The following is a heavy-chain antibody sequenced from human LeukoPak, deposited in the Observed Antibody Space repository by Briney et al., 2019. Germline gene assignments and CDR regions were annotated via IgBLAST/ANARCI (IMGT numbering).Heavy chain of an antibody. D-gene: IGHD6-19*01. Sequence: ASVKVSFKASGYTFTGYYMHWVRQAPGKGLEWMGWINPNSGGTNYAQKFQGRVTMTRDTSISTAYMELSRLRSDDTAVYYCARASGRGSGWFNWFDPWGQGTLVTVSS. CDR2: INPNSGGT. V-gene: IGHV1-2*02. CDR1: GYTFTGYY. CDR3: ARASGRGSGWFNWFDP. J-gene: IGHJ5*02.